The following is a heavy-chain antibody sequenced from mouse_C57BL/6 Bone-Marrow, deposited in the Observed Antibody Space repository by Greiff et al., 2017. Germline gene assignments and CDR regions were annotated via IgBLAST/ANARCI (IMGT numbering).Heavy chain of an antibody. Sequence: VQGVESGAELAKPGASVKLSCKASGYTFTSYWMNWVKQRHGQGLEWIGYINPSSGYTKYNQKFKDKATLTADKSSSTAYMQLSSLTYEDSAVYYCASVYGSKKDYAMDYWGQGTSVTVSS. D-gene: IGHD1-1*01. CDR1: GYTFTSYW. J-gene: IGHJ4*01. V-gene: IGHV1-7*01. CDR3: ASVYGSKKDYAMDY. CDR2: INPSSGYT.